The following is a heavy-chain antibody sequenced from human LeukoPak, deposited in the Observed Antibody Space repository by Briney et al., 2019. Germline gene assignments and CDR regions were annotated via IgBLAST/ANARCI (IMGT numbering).Heavy chain of an antibody. D-gene: IGHD4-17*01. V-gene: IGHV4-34*01. CDR1: GGSFSGYY. J-gene: IGHJ4*02. CDR2: INHSGST. Sequence: SETLSLTCAVYGGSFSGYYWSWIRQPPGKGLEWIGEINHSGSTNYNPSLKSRVTISVDTSKSQFSLKLSSVTAADTAVYYCASSSGDYGVSFDYWGQGTLVTVSS. CDR3: ASSSGDYGVSFDY.